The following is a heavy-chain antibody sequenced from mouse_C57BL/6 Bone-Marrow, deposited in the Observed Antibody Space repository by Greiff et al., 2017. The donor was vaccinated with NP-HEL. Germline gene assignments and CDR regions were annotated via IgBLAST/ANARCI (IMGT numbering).Heavy chain of an antibody. CDR1: GYTFTSYW. CDR3: AKTGDSNSWYFDV. V-gene: IGHV1-69*01. J-gene: IGHJ1*03. CDR2: LDPSDSYT. Sequence: VQLQQPGAELVMPGASVKLSCKASGYTFTSYWMHWVKQRPGQGLEWIGELDPSDSYTNYNQKFKGKSTLTVDKSSSTAYMQLSSLTSEDSAVYYCAKTGDSNSWYFDVWGTGTTVTVSS. D-gene: IGHD2-5*01.